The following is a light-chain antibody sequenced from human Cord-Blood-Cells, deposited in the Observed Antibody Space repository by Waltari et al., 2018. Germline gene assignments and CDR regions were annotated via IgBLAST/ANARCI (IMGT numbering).Light chain of an antibody. CDR2: EGS. V-gene: IGLV2-23*01. J-gene: IGLJ3*02. CDR1: SSDVGSYNL. Sequence: QSALTQPASVSGSPGQSITISCTGTSSDVGSYNLVSWYQQHPGKAPKLRIYEGSKRPSGVSNRFSGSQSGNTASLTISGLQAEDEADYYCCSYAGSSNWVFGGGTKLTVL. CDR3: CSYAGSSNWV.